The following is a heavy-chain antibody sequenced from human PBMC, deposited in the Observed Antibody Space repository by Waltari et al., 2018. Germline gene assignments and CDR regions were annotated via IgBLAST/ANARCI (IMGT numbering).Heavy chain of an antibody. D-gene: IGHD5-12*01. CDR2: IYPGDSDT. V-gene: IGHV5-51*03. CDR3: AGTYSGDDLRDY. J-gene: IGHJ4*02. Sequence: EVQPVPSGAEVKKPGESLKISCQGSGYSFTSYWIGWVRQMPGKGLEWMGIIYPGDSDTSYSPSFQRQVAISAGKSISTAYLQWSSLKASDTAMDYCAGTYSGDDLRDYWGQGTLVTVSS. CDR1: GYSFTSYW.